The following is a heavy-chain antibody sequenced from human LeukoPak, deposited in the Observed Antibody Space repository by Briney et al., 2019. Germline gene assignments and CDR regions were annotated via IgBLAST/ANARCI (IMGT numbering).Heavy chain of an antibody. J-gene: IGHJ6*03. D-gene: IGHD3-3*01. CDR2: FDPEDGET. CDR3: ARAHPKEWSKASGNYYYYMDV. V-gene: IGHV1-24*01. CDR1: GYTFTSYD. Sequence: ASVKVSCKASGYTFTSYDINWVRQATGQGLEWMGGFDPEDGETIYAQKFQGRVTMTEDTSTDTAYMELSSLRSEDTAVYYCARAHPKEWSKASGNYYYYMDVWGKGTTVTVSS.